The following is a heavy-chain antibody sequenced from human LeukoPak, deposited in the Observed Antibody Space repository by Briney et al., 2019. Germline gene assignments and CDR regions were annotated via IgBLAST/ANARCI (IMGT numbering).Heavy chain of an antibody. CDR3: ARDCSGGSCYDGVDY. V-gene: IGHV1-46*01. CDR1: GYTFTSYY. J-gene: IGHJ4*02. Sequence: GASVKVSCKASGYTFTSYYMHWVRQAPGQGLEWMGIINPSGGSTSYAQKFQGRVTMTRDTSTSTVYMELSSLRSEDTAVYYCARDCSGGSCYDGVDYWGQGTLVTVSS. D-gene: IGHD2-15*01. CDR2: INPSGGST.